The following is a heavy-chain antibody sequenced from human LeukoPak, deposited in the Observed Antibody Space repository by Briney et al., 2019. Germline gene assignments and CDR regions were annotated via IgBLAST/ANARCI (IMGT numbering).Heavy chain of an antibody. D-gene: IGHD3-16*01. CDR1: GFTFSEYA. J-gene: IGHJ2*01. Sequence: GGSLRLSCAASGFTFSEYAMSWVRQVPEKWLEWVSGISGSGGSTYYADSVKGRFTISRDNSKNTLHLQMNSLRAEDTALYYCAEWNSVFWYFDLWGRGTLVTVSS. V-gene: IGHV3-23*01. CDR2: ISGSGGST. CDR3: AEWNSVFWYFDL.